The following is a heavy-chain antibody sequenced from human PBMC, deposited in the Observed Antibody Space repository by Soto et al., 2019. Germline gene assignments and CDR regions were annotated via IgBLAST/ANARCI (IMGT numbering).Heavy chain of an antibody. Sequence: QVQLVESGGGVVQPGRSLRLSCAASGFTFSSYAMHWVRQAPGKGLEWVAVISYDGSNKYYADSVKGRFTISRDNSKNTLYLQMNSLRAEDTAVYYCARGNAPYAFTVTHGYFDYWGQGPLVTVSS. CDR2: ISYDGSNK. CDR1: GFTFSSYA. J-gene: IGHJ4*02. D-gene: IGHD4-17*01. V-gene: IGHV3-30-3*01. CDR3: ARGNAPYAFTVTHGYFDY.